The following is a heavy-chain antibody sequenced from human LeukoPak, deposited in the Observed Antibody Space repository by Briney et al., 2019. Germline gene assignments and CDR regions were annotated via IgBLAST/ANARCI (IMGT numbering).Heavy chain of an antibody. Sequence: GGALRLSCAASGLSFSTYWMTWLRQAPGKGLEWLANIGGDGDRKFYVDSVKGRFTISRDNAENSLYLQMNSLRVEDTAVYYCARDRGWRLLDYWGQGTLVTVSS. CDR2: IGGDGDRK. CDR3: ARDRGWRLLDY. CDR1: GLSFSTYW. V-gene: IGHV3-7*01. D-gene: IGHD6-25*01. J-gene: IGHJ4*02.